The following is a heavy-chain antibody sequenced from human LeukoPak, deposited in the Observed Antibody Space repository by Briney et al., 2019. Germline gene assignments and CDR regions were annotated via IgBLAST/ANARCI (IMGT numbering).Heavy chain of an antibody. CDR2: IRWSSDSV. Sequence: GGSLRLSCAASGFPFDDYAMHWVRQAQGKGLEWVSGIRWSSDSVGYADSVRGRFTISRDKAKNSLYLQMNSLRAEDTALYYCVKDFGQTTAAIAYWGQGTLVTVSS. V-gene: IGHV3-9*01. CDR1: GFPFDDYA. D-gene: IGHD2-2*01. CDR3: VKDFGQTTAAIAY. J-gene: IGHJ4*02.